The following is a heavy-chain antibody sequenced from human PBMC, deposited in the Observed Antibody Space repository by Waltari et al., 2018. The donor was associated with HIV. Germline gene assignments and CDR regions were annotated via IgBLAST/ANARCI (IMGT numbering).Heavy chain of an antibody. D-gene: IGHD5-12*01. CDR2: IKQDGSEK. Sequence: EVQLVESGGGLVQPGGSLRLSCAASGFTFSSYWMSWVRQAPGKGLGWVANIKQDGSEKYYVDSVKGRFTISRDNAKNSLYLQMNSLRADDTAVYYCARERGGGYYFDYWGQGTLVTVSS. V-gene: IGHV3-7*01. CDR1: GFTFSSYW. CDR3: ARERGGGYYFDY. J-gene: IGHJ4*02.